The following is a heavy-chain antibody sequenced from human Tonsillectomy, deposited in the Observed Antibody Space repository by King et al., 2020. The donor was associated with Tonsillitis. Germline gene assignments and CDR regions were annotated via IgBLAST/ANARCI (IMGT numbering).Heavy chain of an antibody. J-gene: IGHJ5*02. CDR3: GRYEGGVFDP. CDR1: GDSISVGDYY. Sequence: VQLQESGPGLLKPSQTLSLTCTVSGDSISVGDYYFSWILQPPGKGLEWIGYISYSGNTYSNPSLKNRLTISEDTSKNQFSLKLSSVTAADTAVYYCGRYEGGVFDPWGQGTLVTVSS. V-gene: IGHV4-31*03. D-gene: IGHD2-15*01. CDR2: ISYSGNT.